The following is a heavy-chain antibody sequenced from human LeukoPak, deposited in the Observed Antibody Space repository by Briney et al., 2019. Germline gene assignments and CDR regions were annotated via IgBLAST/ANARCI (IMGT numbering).Heavy chain of an antibody. V-gene: IGHV3-21*01. D-gene: IGHD2-21*01. CDR3: AKEFNRGLPDY. CDR1: GFTLSRYS. Sequence: GGSLRLSCAASGFTLSRYSMNWVRQAPGKGLEWVSSISTTSSYIYYADSLKGRFTISRDNAKNSLYLQMSSLRAEDTAVYYCAKEFNRGLPDYWGQGTLVTVPS. J-gene: IGHJ4*02. CDR2: ISTTSSYI.